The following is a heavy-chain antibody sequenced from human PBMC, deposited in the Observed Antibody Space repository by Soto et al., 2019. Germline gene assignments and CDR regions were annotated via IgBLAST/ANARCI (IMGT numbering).Heavy chain of an antibody. D-gene: IGHD3-22*01. CDR2: INPDGSAK. CDR1: GFTFSSYW. CDR3: ARDHLTYYYDSSGYPPRDYYYGMEV. J-gene: IGHJ6*02. V-gene: IGHV3-7*01. Sequence: GGSLRLSCAASGFTFSSYWMTWLRQAPGKGLEWVANINPDGSAKYYVDSVKGRFTISRDNAKNTLYLQMNSLRAEDTAVYYCARDHLTYYYDSSGYPPRDYYYGMEVWGQGTTVTVSS.